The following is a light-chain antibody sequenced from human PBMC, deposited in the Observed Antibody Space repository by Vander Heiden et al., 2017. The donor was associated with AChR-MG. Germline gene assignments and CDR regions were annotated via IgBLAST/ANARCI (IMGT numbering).Light chain of an antibody. CDR2: GKN. J-gene: IGLJ2*01. V-gene: IGLV3-19*01. Sequence: SSELTQDPAVSVALGQPVRITCQGDSLRSYYASWYQQKPGQAPVLVIYGKNNRPSGIPDRFSGSSSGNTASLTITGAQAEDEADYYCNSRDSSGNHVVFVGGTKLTVL. CDR3: NSRDSSGNHVV. CDR1: SLRSYY.